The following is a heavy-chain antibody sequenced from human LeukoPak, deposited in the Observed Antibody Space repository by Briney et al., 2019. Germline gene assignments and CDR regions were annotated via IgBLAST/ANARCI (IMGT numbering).Heavy chain of an antibody. V-gene: IGHV1-8*01. CDR3: SRGPRFDP. CDR1: GYSFNIYE. J-gene: IGHJ5*02. Sequence: GASVKVSCKTSGYSFNIYEINWVRQATGQGLEWMGWVNPNSGDTDYAQKFQGRPTMTRNTFISTAYMQLSGMRLEDTAVYYCSRGPRFDPWGQGTQVTVSS. CDR2: VNPNSGDT.